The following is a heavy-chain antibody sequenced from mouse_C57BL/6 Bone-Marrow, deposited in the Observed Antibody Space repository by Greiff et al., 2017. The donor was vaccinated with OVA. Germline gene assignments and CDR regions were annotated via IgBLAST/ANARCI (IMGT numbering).Heavy chain of an antibody. CDR3: ARSHYYGSSYWYFEV. Sequence: QVQLQQSGAELARPGASVKLSCNASGYTFTSYGISWVKQRTGQGLEWIGEIYPRSGNTYYNEKFKGKATLTADKSSSTAYMELRSLTSEDSAVYFCARSHYYGSSYWYFEVWGTGTTVTVSS. J-gene: IGHJ1*03. CDR2: IYPRSGNT. D-gene: IGHD1-1*01. CDR1: GYTFTSYG. V-gene: IGHV1-81*01.